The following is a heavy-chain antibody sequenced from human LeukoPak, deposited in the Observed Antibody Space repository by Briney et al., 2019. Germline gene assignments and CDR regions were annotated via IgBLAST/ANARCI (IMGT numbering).Heavy chain of an antibody. D-gene: IGHD6-19*01. CDR2: MYYSGST. Sequence: SETLSLTCSVSGGSISSSGYYWGWIRQPPGKGLEWIATMYYSGSTFYNPDLKSRVTISLDTSKDQFSLKLSSLTAADTAVYYCARDRSRIAVAGRGFAFDIWSQGTMVTVSS. V-gene: IGHV4-39*07. CDR1: GGSISSSGYY. CDR3: ARDRSRIAVAGRGFAFDI. J-gene: IGHJ3*02.